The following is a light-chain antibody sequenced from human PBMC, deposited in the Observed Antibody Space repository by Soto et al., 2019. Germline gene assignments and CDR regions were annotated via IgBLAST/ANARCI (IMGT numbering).Light chain of an antibody. CDR3: QAYDYSLTAFV. J-gene: IGLJ3*02. CDR2: GHN. V-gene: IGLV1-40*01. Sequence: QSELTQPPSVSGAPGQRVTISCTGSYSNIGAGYEVHWYQQVPGSAPKLLVSGHNNRPAGVPDRFFGSKSGSSASLTIIGLQAEDEADYYCQAYDYSLTAFVFGGGTKLTVL. CDR1: YSNIGAGYE.